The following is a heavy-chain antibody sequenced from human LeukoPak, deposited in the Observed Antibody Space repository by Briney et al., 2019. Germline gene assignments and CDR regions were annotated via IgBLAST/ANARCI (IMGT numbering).Heavy chain of an antibody. D-gene: IGHD2-21*02. V-gene: IGHV4-61*02. CDR2: VYTSGST. Sequence: SETLSLTCTVSGASISRSSYYWSWIRQPAGKGLEWIGRVYTSGSTNYNPSLKSRVTISVDTSKNQFSLKLRSVTAADTAVYYCARINCGGDCRGYYYKYYMDVWGKGTTVTISS. J-gene: IGHJ6*03. CDR1: GASISRSSYY. CDR3: ARINCGGDCRGYYYKYYMDV.